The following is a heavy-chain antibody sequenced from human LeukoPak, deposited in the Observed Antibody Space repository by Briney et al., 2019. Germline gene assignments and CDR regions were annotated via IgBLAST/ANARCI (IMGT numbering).Heavy chain of an antibody. D-gene: IGHD6-13*01. CDR2: MNPNRGNT. CDR1: GYTFTSYD. V-gene: IGHV1-8*03. CDR3: ARLYSSSWYAPYYYYYMDV. Sequence: ASVKVSCKASGYTFTSYDINRVRQASAQGREGAGCMNPNRGNTGYAQKFRGRVTITRNTSISTAYMELSSLRSEDTAVYYCARLYSSSWYAPYYYYYMDVWGKGTTVTVSS. J-gene: IGHJ6*03.